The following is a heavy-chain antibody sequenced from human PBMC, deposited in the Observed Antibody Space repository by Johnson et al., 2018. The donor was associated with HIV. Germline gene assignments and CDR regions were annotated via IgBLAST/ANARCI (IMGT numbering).Heavy chain of an antibody. Sequence: QVQLVESGGGLAQPGGSLRLSCAASGFTFSSYWMAWVRQAPGKGLEWVAVISYDGSNKYYADSVKGRFTISRDNSKNTLYLQMSILRAEDTAIYYCARDLLTLDAFDIWGQGTMVIVSS. V-gene: IGHV3-30-3*01. CDR2: ISYDGSNK. CDR3: ARDLLTLDAFDI. J-gene: IGHJ3*02. CDR1: GFTFSSYW.